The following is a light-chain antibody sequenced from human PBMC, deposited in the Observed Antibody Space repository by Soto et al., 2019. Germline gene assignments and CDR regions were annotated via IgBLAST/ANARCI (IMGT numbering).Light chain of an antibody. CDR2: AAS. Sequence: DIQMTQSPTSLSASVGDRVTITCRASQDIRNFVAWYQQKPGKAPKLLIYAASTLQSGVPSRFSGRGSGTDFTLTINSLQPEDVETYSCQKYSSVPVFGPGTKVEIK. CDR3: QKYSSVPV. CDR1: QDIRNF. V-gene: IGKV1-27*01. J-gene: IGKJ3*01.